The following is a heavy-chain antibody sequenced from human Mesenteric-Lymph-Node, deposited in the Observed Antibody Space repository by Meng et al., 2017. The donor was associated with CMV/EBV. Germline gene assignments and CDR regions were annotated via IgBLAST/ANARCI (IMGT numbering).Heavy chain of an antibody. CDR1: GGSIYTENYY. J-gene: IGHJ5*02. CDR3: RTLNWFDP. V-gene: IGHV4-39*07. Sequence: SETLSLTCTVSGGSIYTENYYWAWIRQPPGKTLEWIGEINHSGNTNYNPSLRSRVTISVDTSKTQFSLKMTSVTAADTAVYYCRTLNWFDPWGQGTLVTVSS. CDR2: INHSGNT.